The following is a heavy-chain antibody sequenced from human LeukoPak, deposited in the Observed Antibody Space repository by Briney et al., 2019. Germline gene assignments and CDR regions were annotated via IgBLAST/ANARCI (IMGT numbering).Heavy chain of an antibody. Sequence: SETLSLTCTVSGASITSFYWNWIRQPPGKGLEWIGYIYNSGSTNYNPSLKSRIAISVDTSKNQFSLKLSSMTAADTAVYYCARRLNDILTGFMAFDIWGQGTMVTVSS. D-gene: IGHD3-9*01. J-gene: IGHJ3*02. CDR2: IYNSGST. CDR3: ARRLNDILTGFMAFDI. V-gene: IGHV4-59*08. CDR1: GASITSFY.